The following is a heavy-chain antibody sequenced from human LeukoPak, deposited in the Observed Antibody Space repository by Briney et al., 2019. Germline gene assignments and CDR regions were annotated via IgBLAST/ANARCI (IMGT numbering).Heavy chain of an antibody. CDR1: GGSISSYY. CDR3: ARLGPTDYDILTGYYTFGPYFDY. CDR2: IYYSGST. D-gene: IGHD3-9*01. V-gene: IGHV4-59*08. Sequence: SETLSLTCTVSGGSISSYYWSWIRQPPGKGLEWIGYIYYSGSTNYNPSLKSRVTISVDTSKNQFSLKLSSVTAADTAVYYFARLGPTDYDILTGYYTFGPYFDYWGQGTLVTVSS. J-gene: IGHJ4*02.